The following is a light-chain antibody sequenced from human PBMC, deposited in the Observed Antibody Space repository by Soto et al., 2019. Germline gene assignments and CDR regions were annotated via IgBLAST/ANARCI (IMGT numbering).Light chain of an antibody. CDR2: DAS. CDR1: QSVSSY. CDR3: QQRSNWPIT. V-gene: IGKV3-11*01. J-gene: IGKJ5*01. Sequence: EIVMTQSPATLSVSPGAIATLSCRASQSVSSYLAWYQQKPGQAPRLLIYDASNRATGIPARFSGSGSGTDCTLTISSLEPEDFAVYYCQQRSNWPITLGQGTRLEIK.